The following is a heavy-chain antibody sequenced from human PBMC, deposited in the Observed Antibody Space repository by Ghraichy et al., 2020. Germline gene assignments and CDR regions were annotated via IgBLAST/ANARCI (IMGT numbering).Heavy chain of an antibody. Sequence: GGSLRLSCAASGFTFTNYVMHWVRQAPGEGLEWVATISYDRKTKYYADSMKGRVTISRDRTLILQVSTLRPEDTAVFYCARSLPTPGAQVGSYFDLWGRGTLVTVSS. D-gene: IGHD2-8*02. J-gene: IGHJ2*01. CDR2: ISYDRKTK. V-gene: IGHV3-30*04. CDR1: GFTFTNYV. CDR3: ARSLPTPGAQVGSYFDL.